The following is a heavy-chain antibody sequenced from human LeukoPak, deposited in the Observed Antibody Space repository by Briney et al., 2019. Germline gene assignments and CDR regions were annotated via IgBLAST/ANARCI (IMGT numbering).Heavy chain of an antibody. Sequence: PSETLSLTCTVSGGSISSSSYYWGWIRQPPGKGLEWIGSIYYSGSTYYNPSLKSRVTISVDTSKNQFSLKLSSVTAADRAVYYCPRLPAERIAAAGTFWFDPWGRGTLVTVSS. J-gene: IGHJ5*02. CDR3: PRLPAERIAAAGTFWFDP. CDR2: IYYSGST. CDR1: GGSISSSSYY. V-gene: IGHV4-39*01. D-gene: IGHD6-13*01.